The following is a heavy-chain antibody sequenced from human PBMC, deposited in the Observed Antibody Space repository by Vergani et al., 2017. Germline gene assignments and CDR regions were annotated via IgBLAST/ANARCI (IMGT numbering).Heavy chain of an antibody. J-gene: IGHJ5*02. D-gene: IGHD6-19*01. Sequence: QLQLQESGPGLVKPSATLSLTCSVSGAPIRSSNYYWGWIRQPPGKGLEWIASIYYSGSTYYDPSLKSRVTISVDTCKNQFSLTLSSVTAADTAVYFGARHSTVEWLVKLGWIDPWGQGILVTVSS. V-gene: IGHV4-39*01. CDR1: GAPIRSSNYY. CDR3: ARHSTVEWLVKLGWIDP. CDR2: IYYSGST.